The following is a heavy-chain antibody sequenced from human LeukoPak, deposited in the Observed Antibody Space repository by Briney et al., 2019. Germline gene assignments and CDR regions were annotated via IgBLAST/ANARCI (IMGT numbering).Heavy chain of an antibody. D-gene: IGHD6-6*01. CDR2: IYPGDSDT. J-gene: IGHJ5*02. CDR3: ARRPSSSLGWFDP. Sequence: GESLKVSCKGSGYSFTSYWIGWVRQMPGKGLEWMGIIYPGDSDTRYSPSFQGQVTISADKSISTAYLQWSSLKASDTAMYYCARRPSSSLGWFDPWGQGTLVTVSS. CDR1: GYSFTSYW. V-gene: IGHV5-51*01.